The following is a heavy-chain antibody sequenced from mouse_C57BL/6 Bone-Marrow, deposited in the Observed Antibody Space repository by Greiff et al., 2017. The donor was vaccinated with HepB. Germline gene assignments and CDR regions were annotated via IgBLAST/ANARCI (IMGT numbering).Heavy chain of an antibody. CDR1: GFTFSSYA. CDR3: ARGYDPMDY. CDR2: ISDGGSYT. V-gene: IGHV5-4*01. J-gene: IGHJ4*01. Sequence: EVHLVESGGGLVKPGGSLKLSCAASGFTFSSYAMSWVRQTPEKRLEWVATISDGGSYTYYPDNVKGRFTISRDNAKNNLYLQMSHLKSEDTAMYYCARGYDPMDYWGQGTSVTVSS. D-gene: IGHD2-3*01.